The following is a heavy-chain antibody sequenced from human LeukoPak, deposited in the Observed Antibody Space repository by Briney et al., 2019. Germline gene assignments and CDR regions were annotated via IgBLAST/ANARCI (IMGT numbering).Heavy chain of an antibody. J-gene: IGHJ4*02. CDR2: ISSSSSYI. V-gene: IGHV3-21*01. Sequence: PGGSLRLSCAASGFTFSSYSMNWVRQAPGKGLEWVSSISSSSSYIYYADSVKGRFTISRDNAKNSLYLQMNSLGAEDTAVYYCARGYSGSLTHFDYWGQGTLVTVSS. CDR3: ARGYSGSLTHFDY. CDR1: GFTFSSYS. D-gene: IGHD1-26*01.